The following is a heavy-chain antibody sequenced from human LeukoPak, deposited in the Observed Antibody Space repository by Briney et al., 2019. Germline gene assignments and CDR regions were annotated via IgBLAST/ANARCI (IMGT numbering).Heavy chain of an antibody. CDR2: IIPIFGTA. CDR3: ARGCHSGCHGNGDY. D-gene: IGHD6-19*01. J-gene: IGHJ4*02. V-gene: IGHV1-69*13. Sequence: GASVKVSCKASGGTFSSYASSWVRQAPGQGLEWMGGIIPIFGTANYAQKFQGRVTITADESTSTAYMELSSLRSEDTAVYYCARGCHSGCHGNGDYWGQGTLVTVSS. CDR1: GGTFSSYA.